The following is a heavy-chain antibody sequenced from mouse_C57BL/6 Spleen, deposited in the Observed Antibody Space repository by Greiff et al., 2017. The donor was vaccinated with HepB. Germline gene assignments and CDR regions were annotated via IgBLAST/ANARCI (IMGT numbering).Heavy chain of an antibody. J-gene: IGHJ4*01. Sequence: VHLVESGAELVRPGASVTLSCKASGYTFTDYEMHWVKQTPVHGLEWIGAIDPETGGTAYNQKFKGKAILTADKSSSTAYMELRSLTSEDSAVYYCTRKRVYAMDYWGQGTSVTVSS. CDR2: IDPETGGT. CDR3: TRKRVYAMDY. CDR1: GYTFTDYE. V-gene: IGHV1-15*01.